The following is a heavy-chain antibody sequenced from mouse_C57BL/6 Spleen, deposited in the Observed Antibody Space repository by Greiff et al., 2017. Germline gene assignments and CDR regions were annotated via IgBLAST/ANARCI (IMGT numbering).Heavy chain of an antibody. J-gene: IGHJ4*01. CDR3: TREHGSSFAMDY. V-gene: IGHV5-9-1*02. CDR1: GFTFSSYA. CDR2: ISSGGDYS. D-gene: IGHD1-1*01. Sequence: EVHLVESGEGLVKPGGSLKLSCAASGFTFSSYAMSWVRQTPEKRLEWVAYISSGGDYSYYADTVKGRFTISRDNARNTLYLQMSSLKSEDTAMYYCTREHGSSFAMDYWGQGTSVTVSS.